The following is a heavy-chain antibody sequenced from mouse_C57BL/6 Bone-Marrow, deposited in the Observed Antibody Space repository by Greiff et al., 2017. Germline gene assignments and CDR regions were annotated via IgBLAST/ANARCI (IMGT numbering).Heavy chain of an antibody. D-gene: IGHD2-5*01. J-gene: IGHJ4*01. CDR3: ARQGYYSNSYAMDY. V-gene: IGHV5-6*01. Sequence: EVKLMESGGDLVKPGGSLKLSCAASGFTFSSYGMSWVRQTPDKRLEWVATISSGGSYTYYPASVNGRFTISRDNAKNTLYLQMSSLKSEDTAMYYCARQGYYSNSYAMDYWGQGTSVTVSS. CDR2: ISSGGSYT. CDR1: GFTFSSYG.